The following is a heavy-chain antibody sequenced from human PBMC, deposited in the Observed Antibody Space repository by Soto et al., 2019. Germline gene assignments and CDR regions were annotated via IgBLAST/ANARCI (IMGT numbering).Heavy chain of an antibody. J-gene: IGHJ3*02. CDR2: IYSGGST. Sequence: EVQLVESGGGLVQPGGSLRLSCAASGFTVSSNYMSWVRQAPGKGLEWVSVIYSGGSTYYADSVKGRFTISRDNSKTTLYLQMNSLRAEDTAVYYCARDSSTIYAFDIWGQGTMVTVSS. CDR3: ARDSSTIYAFDI. CDR1: GFTVSSNY. D-gene: IGHD2-15*01. V-gene: IGHV3-66*01.